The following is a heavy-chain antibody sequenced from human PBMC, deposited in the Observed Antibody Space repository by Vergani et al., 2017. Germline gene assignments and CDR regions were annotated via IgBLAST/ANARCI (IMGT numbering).Heavy chain of an antibody. D-gene: IGHD5/OR15-5a*01. CDR1: GGSISSSSYY. CDR2: IYYSGST. Sequence: QLQLQESGPGLVKPSETLYLTCTVSGGSISSSSYYWGWIRQPPGTGVEWIGSIYYSGSTYYNPSLKSRVTISVDTSQNQFSLKLSSVNAADTAVYHCARASCSGVSTEPCYYDYGMDVWGQGTTVTVSS. V-gene: IGHV4-39*07. CDR3: ARASCSGVSTEPCYYDYGMDV. J-gene: IGHJ6*02.